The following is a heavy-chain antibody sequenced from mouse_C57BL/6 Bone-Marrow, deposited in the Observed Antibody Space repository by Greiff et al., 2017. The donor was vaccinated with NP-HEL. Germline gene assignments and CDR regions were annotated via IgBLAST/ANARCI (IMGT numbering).Heavy chain of an antibody. CDR2: ISSGGSYT. CDR1: GFTFSSYG. CDR3: ASPYDYDVAWFAY. D-gene: IGHD2-4*01. Sequence: EVHLVESGGDLVKPGGSLKLSCAASGFTFSSYGMSWVRQTPDKRLEWVATISSGGSYTYYPDSVKGRFTISRDNAKNTLYLQMSSLKSEDTAMYYCASPYDYDVAWFAYCGQGTLVTVSA. V-gene: IGHV5-6*01. J-gene: IGHJ3*01.